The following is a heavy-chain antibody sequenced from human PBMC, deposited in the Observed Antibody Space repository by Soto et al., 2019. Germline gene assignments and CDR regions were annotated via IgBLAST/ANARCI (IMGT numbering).Heavy chain of an antibody. J-gene: IGHJ6*02. CDR2: ISYDGSNK. V-gene: IGHV3-30-3*01. Sequence: QVQLVESGGGVVQPGRSLRLSCAASGFPFRSYAMHWVRQAPGKGLEWVAVISYDGSNKYYADSVKGRFTISRDNSKNTLYLQMNSLRAEDTAVYYCARSATISDTIYYYYGMDVWGQGTTVTVSS. CDR1: GFPFRSYA. CDR3: ARSATISDTIYYYYGMDV. D-gene: IGHD1-26*01.